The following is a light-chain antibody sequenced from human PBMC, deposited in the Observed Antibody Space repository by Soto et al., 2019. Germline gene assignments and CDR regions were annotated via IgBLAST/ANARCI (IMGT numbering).Light chain of an antibody. CDR1: QSVSSN. V-gene: IGKV3-15*01. CDR2: GAS. J-gene: IGKJ2*01. Sequence: EILMTQSPATLSVSPGERVTRSCRASQSVSSNLAWYQQQPGQAHRLLIYGASTRATGIPARFSGSGSGTVFTLTISSLQSEDFAVYSCQQYNNWPLYTVGQGTKLEIK. CDR3: QQYNNWPLYT.